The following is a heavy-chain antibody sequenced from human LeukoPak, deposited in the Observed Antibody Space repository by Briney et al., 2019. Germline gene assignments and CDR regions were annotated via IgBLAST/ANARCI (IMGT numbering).Heavy chain of an antibody. D-gene: IGHD7-27*01. J-gene: IGHJ4*02. V-gene: IGHV3-23*01. CDR2: ITTSDGNT. CDR3: AKDGGLWVSAHWGDS. CDR1: GFTFSSYW. Sequence: GGSLRLSCAASGFTFSSYWMHWVRQAPGKGLEWVSTITTSDGNTYYADSVKGRFTVSRGNSKNTLFLQMNSLRAEDTAVYYCAKDGGLWVSAHWGDSWGRGTLVTVSS.